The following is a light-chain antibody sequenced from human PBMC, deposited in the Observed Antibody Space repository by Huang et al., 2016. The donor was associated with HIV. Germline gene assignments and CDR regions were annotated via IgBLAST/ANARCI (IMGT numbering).Light chain of an antibody. V-gene: IGKV1-39*01. CDR1: KSISNY. CDR3: QQSYNAPSLT. Sequence: DIQMTQSPSSLSASVGDRVTSTCRASKSISNYLNCYTQQPGNAPKLRIFATSSLQSGVPSRVSGSGSWTDFTLTSSSLQPEDSATDYCQQSYNAPSLTFGGGTKVEIK. J-gene: IGKJ4*01. CDR2: ATS.